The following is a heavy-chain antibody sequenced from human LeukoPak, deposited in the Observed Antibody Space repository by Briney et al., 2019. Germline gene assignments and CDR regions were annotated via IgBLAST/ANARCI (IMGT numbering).Heavy chain of an antibody. D-gene: IGHD1-26*01. V-gene: IGHV4-61*05. Sequence: SETLSLTCTVSGGSISSSNYYWGWIRQPPGKGLEWIGYIYYSGSTNYNPSLKSRVTISVDTSKNQFSLKLSSVTAADTAVYYCAGGRSLAFDYWGQGTLVSVSS. CDR3: AGGRSLAFDY. CDR1: GGSISSSNYY. J-gene: IGHJ4*02. CDR2: IYYSGST.